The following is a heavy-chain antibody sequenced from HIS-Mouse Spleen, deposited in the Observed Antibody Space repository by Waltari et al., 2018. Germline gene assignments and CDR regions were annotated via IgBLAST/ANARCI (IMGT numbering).Heavy chain of an antibody. V-gene: IGHV4-4*07. J-gene: IGHJ4*02. CDR3: ARYCSGGSCYGGSFDY. CDR1: GGSLSSYY. D-gene: IGHD2-15*01. CDR2: IYTSGST. Sequence: QVQLQESGPGLVKPSETLSLTCTVPGGSLSSYYWSWIRQPAGKGLEWIGRIYTSGSTNYNPSLKSRVTMSVDTSKNQFSLKLSSVTAADTAVYYCARYCSGGSCYGGSFDYWGQGTLVTVSS.